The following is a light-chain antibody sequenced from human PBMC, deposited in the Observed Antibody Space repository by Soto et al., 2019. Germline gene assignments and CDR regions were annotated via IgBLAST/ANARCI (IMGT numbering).Light chain of an antibody. CDR2: GAS. Sequence: VLTQSPGTLSLSPWERATLSCRASQSVSSSYLAWYQQKPGQAPRLLIYGASSRATGIPDRFSGSGSGTDFTLTISRLEPEDFAVYYCQQYDRSPWTFGQGTKVDIK. CDR1: QSVSSSY. V-gene: IGKV3-20*01. J-gene: IGKJ1*01. CDR3: QQYDRSPWT.